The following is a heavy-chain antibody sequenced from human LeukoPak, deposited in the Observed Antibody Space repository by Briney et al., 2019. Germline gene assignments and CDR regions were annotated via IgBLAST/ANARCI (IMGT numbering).Heavy chain of an antibody. CDR3: AREYIVVVPAATYYHYGMDV. J-gene: IGHJ6*02. Sequence: ASVKVSCKASGYTFTGYYMHWVRQAPGQGLEWMGWINPNSGGTNYAQKFQGRVTMTRDTSISTAYMELSRLRSDDTAVYYCAREYIVVVPAATYYHYGMDVWGQGTTVTVSS. D-gene: IGHD2-2*01. CDR1: GYTFTGYY. CDR2: INPNSGGT. V-gene: IGHV1-2*02.